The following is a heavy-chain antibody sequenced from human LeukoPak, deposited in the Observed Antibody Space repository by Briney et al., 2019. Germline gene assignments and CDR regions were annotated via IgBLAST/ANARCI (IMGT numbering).Heavy chain of an antibody. V-gene: IGHV4-30-2*01. Sequence: SETLSLTCTVSGGSISSGGYYWSWIRQPPGKGLEWIGYIYHSGSTYYNPSLKSRVTISVDRSKNQFSLKLSSVTAADTAVYYCARGTTVTTSWGQGTLVTVSS. CDR2: IYHSGST. J-gene: IGHJ4*02. CDR3: ARGTTVTTS. D-gene: IGHD4-17*01. CDR1: GGSISSGGYY.